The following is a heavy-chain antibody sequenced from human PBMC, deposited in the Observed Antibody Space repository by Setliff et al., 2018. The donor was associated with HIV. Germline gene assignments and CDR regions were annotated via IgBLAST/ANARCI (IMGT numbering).Heavy chain of an antibody. CDR2: IIPMLGIT. CDR3: AREAGHGSSLYYFDY. CDR1: GGTFSSYA. Sequence: ASVKVSCKAYGGTFSSYAITWVRQAPGQGLECMGGIIPMLGITNYAQRFQGRLTITADEYTGTAYMELSSLRSEDTAVYYCAREAGHGSSLYYFDYWGQGTLVTVSS. D-gene: IGHD6-13*01. V-gene: IGHV1-69*10. J-gene: IGHJ4*02.